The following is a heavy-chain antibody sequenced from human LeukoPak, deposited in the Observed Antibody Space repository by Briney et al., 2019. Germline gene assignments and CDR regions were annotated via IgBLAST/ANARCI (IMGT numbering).Heavy chain of an antibody. CDR1: GGSISSYY. V-gene: IGHV4-59*01. D-gene: IGHD7-27*01. J-gene: IGHJ6*02. CDR3: ARSSASNTWYYYGMDV. CDR2: IYYSGST. Sequence: SETLSLTCTVSGGSISSYYWSWIRQPPGKGLEWIGYIYYSGSTNYNPSLKSRVTISVDTSKNQFSLKLSSVTAADTAVYYCARSSASNTWYYYGMDVWGQGTTVTVSS.